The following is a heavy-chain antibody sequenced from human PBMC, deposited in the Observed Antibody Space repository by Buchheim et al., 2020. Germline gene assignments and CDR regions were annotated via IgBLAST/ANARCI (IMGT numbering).Heavy chain of an antibody. J-gene: IGHJ5*02. CDR1: GGSISSRSYY. CDR3: ARRPYSYNWFDP. Sequence: QLQLQESGPGLVKPSETLSLTCTVSGGSISSRSYYWGWIRQPPGKGLECIGSIFFSGRTYYNPSLKTRLTMSVDTSKHQFSLTITAVTAADTAVYYCARRPYSYNWFDPWGQGTL. V-gene: IGHV4-39*01. CDR2: IFFSGRT. D-gene: IGHD2-15*01.